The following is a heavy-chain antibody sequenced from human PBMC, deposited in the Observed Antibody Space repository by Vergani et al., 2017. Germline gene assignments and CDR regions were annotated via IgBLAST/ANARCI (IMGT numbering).Heavy chain of an antibody. V-gene: IGHV3-15*01. Sequence: EVQLVESGGGLVKPGGSLRLSCAASGFTFSNAWMSWVRQAPGKGLEWVGRIKSKADGGTRDYAAPVKGRFTISRDDSENTLFLQMNSLKIEDTAVYYCTTHPFEYWGQGTLVTVSS. CDR1: GFTFSNAW. CDR2: IKSKADGGTR. CDR3: TTHPFEY. J-gene: IGHJ4*02.